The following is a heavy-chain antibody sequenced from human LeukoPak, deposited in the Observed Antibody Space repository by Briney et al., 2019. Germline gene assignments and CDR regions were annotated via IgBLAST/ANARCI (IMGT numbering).Heavy chain of an antibody. J-gene: IGHJ6*02. D-gene: IGHD2-2*01. Sequence: GGSLRLSCAASGFTFSRYALTWVRQAPGKGLEWVSYISSTTIYYADSVKGRFTISRDNAKNSLYLQMNSLRAEDTAVYYCARDGSKYCSSTSCYSGYYYYGMDVWGQGTTVTVSS. CDR2: ISSTTI. V-gene: IGHV3-48*04. CDR1: GFTFSRYA. CDR3: ARDGSKYCSSTSCYSGYYYYGMDV.